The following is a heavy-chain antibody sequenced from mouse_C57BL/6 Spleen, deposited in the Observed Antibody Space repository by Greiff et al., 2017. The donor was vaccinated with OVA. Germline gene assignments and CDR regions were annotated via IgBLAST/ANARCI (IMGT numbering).Heavy chain of an antibody. CDR1: GYAFTNYL. D-gene: IGHD1-1*01. J-gene: IGHJ2*01. V-gene: IGHV1-54*01. Sequence: QVQLQQSGAELVRPGTSVKVSCKASGYAFTNYLIEWVKQRPGQGLEWIGVINPGSGGTNYNEKFKGKATLTADKSSRTAFMQLSSLTSEDSAVYFCERFGDYYGSIRAGDYGGQGTTLTVSS. CDR2: INPGSGGT. CDR3: ERFGDYYGSIRAGDY.